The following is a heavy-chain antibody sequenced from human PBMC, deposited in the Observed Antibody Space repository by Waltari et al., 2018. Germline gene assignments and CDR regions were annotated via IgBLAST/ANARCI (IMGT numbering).Heavy chain of an antibody. J-gene: IGHJ5*01. CDR1: GFTFSNYW. D-gene: IGHD2-2*01. V-gene: IGHV3-74*01. CDR3: ARGSLDTSNW. CDR2: INPDGSSR. Sequence: EVELVESGGGLAQPGRSLRLSCAASGFTFSNYWMHWVRQAPEKGLAWVSLINPDGSSRSYADSVKGRFTISRDNAKSTLYLEMNSLGVEDTAVYFCARGSLDTSNW.